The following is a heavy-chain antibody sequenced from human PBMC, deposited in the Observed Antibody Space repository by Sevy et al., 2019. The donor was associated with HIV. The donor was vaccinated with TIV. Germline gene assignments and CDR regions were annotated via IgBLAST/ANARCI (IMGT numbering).Heavy chain of an antibody. Sequence: ASVKVSCKVSGYTFTIYGISWVRQAPGQGLEWMGWISAYNGNTNYAQKLQGRVTMTTDTSTSTAYMELRSLRSDDTAVYYCARDYCSGGSCFSLWGQGTLVTVSS. J-gene: IGHJ4*02. CDR2: ISAYNGNT. CDR1: GYTFTIYG. V-gene: IGHV1-18*01. D-gene: IGHD2-15*01. CDR3: ARDYCSGGSCFSL.